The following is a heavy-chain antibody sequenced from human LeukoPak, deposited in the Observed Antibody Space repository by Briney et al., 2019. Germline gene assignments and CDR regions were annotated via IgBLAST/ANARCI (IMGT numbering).Heavy chain of an antibody. V-gene: IGHV4-4*02. J-gene: IGHJ4*02. CDR2: IYHSGST. CDR1: GGSISSSNW. Sequence: SETLSLTCAVSGGSISSSNWWSWVSQPPGKGLEWIGEIYHSGSTNYNPSLKSRVTISIDKSKNQFSLKLSSVTAADTAVYYCARAGDYDSSDYYPSFDYWGQGTLVTVSS. CDR3: ARAGDYDSSDYYPSFDY. D-gene: IGHD3-22*01.